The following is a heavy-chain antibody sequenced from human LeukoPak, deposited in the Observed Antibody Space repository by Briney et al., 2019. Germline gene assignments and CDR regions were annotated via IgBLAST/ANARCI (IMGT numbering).Heavy chain of an antibody. V-gene: IGHV4-4*09. CDR2: IYTSGST. CDR3: ARQRFGYGAFDI. J-gene: IGHJ3*02. CDR1: GGSISSYY. Sequence: PSETLSLTCTVSGGSISSYYWSWIRQPPGKGLEWIGYIYTSGSTNYNPSLKSRVTISVDTSKNQFSLKLSSVTAADTAVCYCARQRFGYGAFDIWGQGTMVTVSS. D-gene: IGHD3-16*01.